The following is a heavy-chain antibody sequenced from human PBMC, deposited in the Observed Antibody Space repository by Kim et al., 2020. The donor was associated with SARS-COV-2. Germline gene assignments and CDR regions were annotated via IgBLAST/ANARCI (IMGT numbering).Heavy chain of an antibody. J-gene: IGHJ4*02. V-gene: IGHV3-23*01. CDR2: ISGSGGST. Sequence: GGSLRLSCAASGFTFSSYAMSWVRQAPGKGLEWVSAISGSGGSTYYADSVKGRFTISRDNSKNTLYLQMNSLRAEDTAVYYCAKVSPGPQYNSGWTFDYWGQGTLVTVSS. CDR1: GFTFSSYA. D-gene: IGHD6-19*01. CDR3: AKVSPGPQYNSGWTFDY.